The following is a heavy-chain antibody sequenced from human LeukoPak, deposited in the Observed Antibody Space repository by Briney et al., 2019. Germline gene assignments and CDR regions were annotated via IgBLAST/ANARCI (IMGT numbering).Heavy chain of an antibody. CDR3: AREACHNHDFDY. Sequence: ASVKVSRTASGYTFTGYYMHWVRPAPGQGLEWMGWINPNSGGTNYAQKFQGWVTMTRDTSISTAYMEPSRLRSDDTAMYYCAREACHNHDFDYWGQGTLVTVSS. D-gene: IGHD1-1*01. J-gene: IGHJ4*02. CDR1: GYTFTGYY. V-gene: IGHV1-2*04. CDR2: INPNSGGT.